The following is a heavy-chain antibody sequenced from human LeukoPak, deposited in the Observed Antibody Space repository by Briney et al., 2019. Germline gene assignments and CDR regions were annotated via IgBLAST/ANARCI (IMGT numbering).Heavy chain of an antibody. CDR3: ARDLLAPEWGRIGTHDAFDI. CDR2: ISSSSSYI. Sequence: GGSLRLSCAASGFTFSSYSMNWVRQAPGKGLEWVSSISSSSSYIYYADSVKGRFTISRDNAKNSLYLQMNSLRAEDTAVYYCARDLLAPEWGRIGTHDAFDIWGQGTMVTVSS. V-gene: IGHV3-21*01. D-gene: IGHD1-14*01. J-gene: IGHJ3*02. CDR1: GFTFSSYS.